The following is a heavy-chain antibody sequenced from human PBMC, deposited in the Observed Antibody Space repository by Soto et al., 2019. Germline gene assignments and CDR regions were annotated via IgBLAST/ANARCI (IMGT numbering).Heavy chain of an antibody. CDR1: GGTFSSYA. CDR2: IIPIFGTT. CDR3: ARETGLMYSSGWYWFDP. D-gene: IGHD6-19*01. V-gene: IGHV1-69*06. J-gene: IGHJ5*02. Sequence: SVKVSCKASGGTFSSYAISWVRQAPGQGLEWMGGIIPIFGTTNYAQKFQGRVTITADKSTSTAYMELSSLRSEDTAVYYCARETGLMYSSGWYWFDPWGQGTLVTVSS.